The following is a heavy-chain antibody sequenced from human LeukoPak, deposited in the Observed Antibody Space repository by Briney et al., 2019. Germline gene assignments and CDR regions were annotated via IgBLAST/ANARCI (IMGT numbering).Heavy chain of an antibody. CDR3: AREPTYSSSWYTSCDY. CDR1: GFNFNNYN. Sequence: GGSLRLSCAASGFNFNNYNMNWVRQAPGKGLEWVSYITLSSSSIYYADSVKGRFTISRDNAKNSLYLQMNSLRAEDTAVYYCAREPTYSSSWYTSCDYWGQGTLVTVSS. V-gene: IGHV3-48*01. J-gene: IGHJ4*02. D-gene: IGHD6-13*01. CDR2: ITLSSSSI.